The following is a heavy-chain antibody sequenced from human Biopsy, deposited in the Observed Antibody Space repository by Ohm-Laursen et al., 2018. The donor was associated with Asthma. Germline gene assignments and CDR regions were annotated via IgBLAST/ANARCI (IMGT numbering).Heavy chain of an antibody. V-gene: IGHV4-38-2*01. CDR2: MYHSGSP. D-gene: IGHD3-22*01. Sequence: SDTLSLTCAVSGVSISGYFWGWIRQPPGKGMEWIGSMYHSGSPYYHPSLKSRATISVDTSKNQLSLKMSSVTAADTAVYFCVRHQYSSSWSTFDYWGQGALVTVSS. CDR1: GVSISGYF. CDR3: VRHQYSSSWSTFDY. J-gene: IGHJ4*02.